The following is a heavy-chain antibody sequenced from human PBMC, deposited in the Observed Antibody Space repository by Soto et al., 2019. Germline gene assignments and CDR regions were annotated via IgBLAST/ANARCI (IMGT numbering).Heavy chain of an antibody. Sequence: SETLSLTCTVSGGSISSGGYYWSWIRQHPGKGLEWIGYIYYSGSTYYNPSLKSRVTISVDTSKDQFSLKLSSVTAADTAVYYCARDRCSSTSCYVGHDAFDIWGQGTMVTVSS. CDR1: GGSISSGGYY. J-gene: IGHJ3*02. D-gene: IGHD2-2*01. V-gene: IGHV4-31*03. CDR2: IYYSGST. CDR3: ARDRCSSTSCYVGHDAFDI.